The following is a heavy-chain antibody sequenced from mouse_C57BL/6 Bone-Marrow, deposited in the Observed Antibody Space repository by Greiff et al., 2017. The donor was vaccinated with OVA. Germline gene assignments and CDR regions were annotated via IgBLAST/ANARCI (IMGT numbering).Heavy chain of an antibody. CDR2: IYPGSGNT. CDR1: GYTFTDHY. V-gene: IGHV1-76*01. CDR3: ARDDGYSFEY. D-gene: IGHD2-3*01. Sequence: QVQLQQSGAEVVRPGASVKLSCKASGYTFTDHYINWVKQRPGQGLEWIARIYPGSGNTYYNEKFKGKATLTAEKSSNTAYMQLSSLTSEDSAVSFCARDDGYSFEYWGQGTTLTVSS. J-gene: IGHJ2*01.